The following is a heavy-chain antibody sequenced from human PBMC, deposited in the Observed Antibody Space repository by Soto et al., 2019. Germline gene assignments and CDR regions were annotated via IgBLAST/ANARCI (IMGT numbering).Heavy chain of an antibody. CDR3: ARDVAVAGTPYYFDY. Sequence: ASVKVSFKASGYTFTSYGISWVRQAPGQGLEWMGWISAYNGNTNYAQKLQGRVTMTTDTSTSTAYMELRSLRSDDTAVYYCARDVAVAGTPYYFDYWGQGTLVTVSS. D-gene: IGHD6-19*01. V-gene: IGHV1-18*04. CDR2: ISAYNGNT. J-gene: IGHJ4*02. CDR1: GYTFTSYG.